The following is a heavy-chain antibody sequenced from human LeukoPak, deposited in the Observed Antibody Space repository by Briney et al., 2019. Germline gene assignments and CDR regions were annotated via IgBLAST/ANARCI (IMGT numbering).Heavy chain of an antibody. V-gene: IGHV1-2*02. J-gene: IGHJ4*02. Sequence: GASVKVSCKASGYTFTGYYMHWVRQAPGQGLEWMGWINPNSGGTNYAQKFQGRVTMTRDTSISTAYMELSRLRSDDTAVYYCARVPWYDFWSHTFDYWGQGTLVTVSS. CDR1: GYTFTGYY. CDR3: ARVPWYDFWSHTFDY. CDR2: INPNSGGT. D-gene: IGHD3-3*01.